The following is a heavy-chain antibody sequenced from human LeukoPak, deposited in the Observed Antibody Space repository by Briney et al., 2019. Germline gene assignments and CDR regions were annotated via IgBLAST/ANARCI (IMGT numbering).Heavy chain of an antibody. Sequence: GGSLRLSCAASGFTLSNAWMNWVRQAPGKGLEWVSYISISGSTIYYADSVKGRFTISRDNAKNSLYLQMNSLRAEDTAVYYCARDRSGYSGYDFFDYWGQGALVTVSS. CDR1: GFTLSNAW. V-gene: IGHV3-48*04. D-gene: IGHD5-12*01. J-gene: IGHJ4*02. CDR2: ISISGSTI. CDR3: ARDRSGYSGYDFFDY.